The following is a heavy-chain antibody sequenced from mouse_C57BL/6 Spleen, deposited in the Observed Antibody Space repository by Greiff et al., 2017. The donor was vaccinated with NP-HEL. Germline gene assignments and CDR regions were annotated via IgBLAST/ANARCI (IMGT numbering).Heavy chain of an antibody. V-gene: IGHV1-22*01. CDR1: GYTFTDYN. J-gene: IGHJ2*01. CDR3: ARGITTVVATRGYFDY. D-gene: IGHD1-1*01. Sequence: EVHLVESGPELVKPGASVKMSCKASGYTFTDYNMHWVKQSHGKSLEWIGYINPNNGGTSYNQKFKGKATLTVNKSSSTAYMELRSLTSEDSAVYYCARGITTVVATRGYFDYWGQGTTLTVSS. CDR2: INPNNGGT.